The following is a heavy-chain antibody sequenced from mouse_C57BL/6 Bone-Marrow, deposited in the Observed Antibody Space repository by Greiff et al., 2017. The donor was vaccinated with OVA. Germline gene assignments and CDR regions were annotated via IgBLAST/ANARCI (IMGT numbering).Heavy chain of an antibody. Sequence: VQLVESGPELVKPGASVKISCKASGYAFSSSWMNWVKQRPGKGLEWIGRIYPGDGDTNYNGKFKGKATLTVDKSSSTAYMQLSSLTSEDSAVYYCGGRVYGNYAAGLAYWGQGTLVTVSA. D-gene: IGHD2-1*01. CDR3: GGRVYGNYAAGLAY. CDR1: GYAFSSSW. J-gene: IGHJ3*01. CDR2: IYPGDGDT. V-gene: IGHV1-82*01.